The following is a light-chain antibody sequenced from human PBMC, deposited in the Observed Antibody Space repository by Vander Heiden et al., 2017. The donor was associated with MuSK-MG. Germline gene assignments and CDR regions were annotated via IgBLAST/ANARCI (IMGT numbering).Light chain of an antibody. CDR1: QSVSSA. Sequence: EIVLTQSPATLSLSPGERATLSCRASQSVSSALVWYQQKAGQAPRLLIYDVSNRATGIPARFSGSGSGTDFTLTINSLEPEDFAVSYCQQRSNWPLTFGGGTKVEIK. V-gene: IGKV3-11*01. CDR2: DVS. J-gene: IGKJ4*01. CDR3: QQRSNWPLT.